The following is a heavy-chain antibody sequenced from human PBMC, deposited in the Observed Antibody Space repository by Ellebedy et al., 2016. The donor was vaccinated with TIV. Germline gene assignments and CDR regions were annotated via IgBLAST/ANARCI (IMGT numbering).Heavy chain of an antibody. V-gene: IGHV1-3*01. J-gene: IGHJ4*02. CDR3: AGDSLMVSFGGVPDY. CDR1: GYTFTSYA. CDR2: INAGDDHT. Sequence: AASVKVSCKASGYTFTSYAMHWVRQAPGQRLEWMGWINAGDDHTKYSQKFLGRVTLARDTSASTAYMVLSSLRSEDTAVYYCAGDSLMVSFGGVPDYWGQGTLVTVSS. D-gene: IGHD3-16*01.